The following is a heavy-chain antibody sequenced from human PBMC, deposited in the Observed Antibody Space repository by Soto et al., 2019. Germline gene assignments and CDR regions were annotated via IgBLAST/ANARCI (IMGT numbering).Heavy chain of an antibody. V-gene: IGHV1-8*01. Sequence: GASVKVSCKASGYTFTSYDINWVRQATGQGLEWMGWMNPNSGNTGYAQKFQGRVTMTRNTSISTAYMELSSLRSEDTAVYYCARAPLVATIFGVAITPPYYYYYYGMDVWGQGTTVTVSS. J-gene: IGHJ6*02. D-gene: IGHD3-3*01. CDR3: ARAPLVATIFGVAITPPYYYYYYGMDV. CDR2: MNPNSGNT. CDR1: GYTFTSYD.